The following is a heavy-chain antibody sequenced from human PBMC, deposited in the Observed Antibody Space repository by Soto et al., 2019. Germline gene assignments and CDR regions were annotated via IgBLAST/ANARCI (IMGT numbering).Heavy chain of an antibody. Sequence: QVQLEQSGSEVQKSGSSVKVSCKASGYSFSSHAITWVRQAPGQGLEWMGGIIPVFGTPTYAQKFQGRLTISADKSTNTSSLELRSLRSEDTAVYYCARGGALSTSWYWGDELDSWGEGNQGTVSS. D-gene: IGHD6-13*01. CDR3: ARGGALSTSWYWGDELDS. CDR2: IIPVFGTP. V-gene: IGHV1-69*06. CDR1: GYSFSSHA. J-gene: IGHJ4*02.